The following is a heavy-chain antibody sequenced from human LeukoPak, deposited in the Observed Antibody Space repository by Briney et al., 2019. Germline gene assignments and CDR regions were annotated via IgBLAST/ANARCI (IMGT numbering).Heavy chain of an antibody. J-gene: IGHJ4*02. CDR3: AKTTVGYSSGRYPGYHADC. CDR2: ICGSGGCI. D-gene: IGHD6-19*01. V-gene: IGHV3-23*01. CDR1: GFTFNSYA. Sequence: GGSLRLSCEASGFTFNSYAIYWVRQAPGKGLEWVSGICGSGGCIYYADPVKGRFTISRDNSKNTVYLQMNSLTADDTAVYYCAKTTVGYSSGRYPGYHADCWGKGTLVTVSS.